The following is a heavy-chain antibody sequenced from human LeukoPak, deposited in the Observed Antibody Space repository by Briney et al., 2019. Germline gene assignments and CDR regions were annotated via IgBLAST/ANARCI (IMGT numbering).Heavy chain of an antibody. CDR2: ISSSSSTI. CDR1: GFTFTTYS. J-gene: IGHJ4*02. CDR3: ARDKYGDYALDY. V-gene: IGHV3-48*04. D-gene: IGHD4-17*01. Sequence: PGGSLRLSCAASGFTFTTYSLNWVRQAPGKGLEWVSYISSSSSTIYYADSVKGRFTISRDNAQNSLYLEMYSLRAEDTAVYYCARDKYGDYALDYWGQGTLVTVSS.